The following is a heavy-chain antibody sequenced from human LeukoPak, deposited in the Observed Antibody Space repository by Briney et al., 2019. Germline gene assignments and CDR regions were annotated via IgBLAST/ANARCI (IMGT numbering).Heavy chain of an antibody. CDR3: ARDRITMVRGVIPLLRP. J-gene: IGHJ4*02. D-gene: IGHD3-10*01. Sequence: GGSLRLSCSASGFTFSSYAMHWVRQAPGKGLEWVAVIWFDGSNKNYADSVKGRFTISRDNSKNTVYLQMNSLRAEDTAVYYCARDRITMVRGVIPLLRPWGQGTLVTVSS. CDR2: IWFDGSNK. CDR1: GFTFSSYA. V-gene: IGHV3-33*08.